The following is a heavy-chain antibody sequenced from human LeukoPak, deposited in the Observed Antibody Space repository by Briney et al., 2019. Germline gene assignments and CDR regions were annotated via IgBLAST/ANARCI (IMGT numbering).Heavy chain of an antibody. D-gene: IGHD5-12*01. CDR2: IIPIFGTA. V-gene: IGHV1-69*13. Sequence: SVKVSCKASGGTFSSYAISWVRQAPGQGLEWMGGIIPIFGTANYAQKFQGRVTITADESTSTAYMELSSLRSEDTAVYYCARAESNSGYDYPHFDYWGQGTLVTVSS. J-gene: IGHJ4*02. CDR3: ARAESNSGYDYPHFDY. CDR1: GGTFSSYA.